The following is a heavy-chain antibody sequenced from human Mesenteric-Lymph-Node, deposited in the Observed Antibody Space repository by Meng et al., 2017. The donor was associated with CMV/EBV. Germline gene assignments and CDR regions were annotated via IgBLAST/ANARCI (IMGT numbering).Heavy chain of an antibody. Sequence: GGSLRLSCEASGFTFSSYEINWVRQAPGKGLEWVSSISSSSSYIYYADSVKGRFTISRDNAKNSLYLQMNSLRAEDTAVYYCAKDRSSASYYFDYWGQGTLVTVSS. J-gene: IGHJ4*02. CDR3: AKDRSSASYYFDY. V-gene: IGHV3-21*01. CDR2: ISSSSSYI. CDR1: GFTFSSYE. D-gene: IGHD6-6*01.